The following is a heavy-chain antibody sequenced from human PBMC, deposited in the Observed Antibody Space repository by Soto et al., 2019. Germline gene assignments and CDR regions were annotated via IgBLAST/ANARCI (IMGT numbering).Heavy chain of an antibody. V-gene: IGHV1-18*01. CDR1: GYTFTSYG. CDR3: ARVWAAACPFDY. D-gene: IGHD6-13*01. J-gene: IGHJ4*02. Sequence: QVQLVQSGAEVKKPGASVKVSCKASGYTFTSYGISWVRQAPGQGLEWMGWISAYNGKPNYAKKPQGRVTMTTDTSTSTAYVELRSLRSADTALYFWARVWAAACPFDYRGQGTLVTVSS. CDR2: ISAYNGKP.